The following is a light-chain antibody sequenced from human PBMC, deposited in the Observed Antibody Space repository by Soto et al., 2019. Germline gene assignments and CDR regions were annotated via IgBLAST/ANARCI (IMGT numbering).Light chain of an antibody. V-gene: IGLV1-51*01. CDR3: RTWDNSLSAVV. J-gene: IGLJ2*01. CDR1: SSNIGNNY. Sequence: QSVLTQPPSVSAAPGQKVTISRSGSSSNIGNNYVSWYQQLPGTAPKLLIYDSNKRPSGIPDRFSGSKSGTSATLGITGRQAGDEADYYCRTWDNSLSAVVFGGGTKLTLL. CDR2: DSN.